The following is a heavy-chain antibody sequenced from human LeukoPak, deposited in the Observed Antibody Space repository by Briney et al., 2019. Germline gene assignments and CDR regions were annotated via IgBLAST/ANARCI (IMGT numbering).Heavy chain of an antibody. CDR2: MYSGGTT. CDR3: ARHNQNAFGL. CDR1: GLTVRNSY. J-gene: IGHJ3*01. V-gene: IGHV3-66*04. Sequence: GGSLRLSCAASGLTVRNSYMSWVRQTPIKGLEWVSIMYSGGTTNYADSAKGRFTISRDNSANTLYLQMNSLRAEDTAMYFCARHNQNAFGLWGQGTMVTVSS.